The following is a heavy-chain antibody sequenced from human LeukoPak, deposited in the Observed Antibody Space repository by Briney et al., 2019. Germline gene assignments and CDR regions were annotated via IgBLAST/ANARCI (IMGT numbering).Heavy chain of an antibody. D-gene: IGHD5-18*01. CDR1: GFTFSSYA. CDR2: ISGSGGST. J-gene: IGHJ4*02. CDR3: AKEGQLSGYSYGYVDY. V-gene: IGHV3-23*01. Sequence: GGSLRLSCAASGFTFSSYAMSWVRQAPGKGLEWASAISGSGGSTYYTDSVKGRFTISRDNSKNTLYLQMNSLRAEDTAVYHCAKEGQLSGYSYGYVDYWGQGTLVTVSS.